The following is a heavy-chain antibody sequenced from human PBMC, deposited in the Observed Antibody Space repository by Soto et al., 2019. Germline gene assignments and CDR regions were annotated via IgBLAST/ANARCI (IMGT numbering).Heavy chain of an antibody. CDR1: GGSISSGGFY. D-gene: IGHD3-22*01. CDR3: ARLDRSGYYYGYYFDY. J-gene: IGHJ4*02. CDR2: IYYSGST. Sequence: ILYLTGTFSGGSISSGGFYWSWIRQHPGKGLEWIGYIYYSGSTYYNPSLKSRVTISVDTSKNQFSLKLSSVTAADTAVYYCARLDRSGYYYGYYFDYWGQGTLVTVSS. V-gene: IGHV4-31*03.